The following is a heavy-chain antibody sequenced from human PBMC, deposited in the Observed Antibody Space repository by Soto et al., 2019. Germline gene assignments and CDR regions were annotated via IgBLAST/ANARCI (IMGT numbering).Heavy chain of an antibody. CDR2: INAGNGNT. CDR1: GYTFTSYA. V-gene: IGHV1-3*01. J-gene: IGHJ4*02. D-gene: IGHD1-20*01. CDR3: ARGITLPTPLDY. Sequence: APVKVSCQAAGYTFTSYAIHWVRQAPGQRLEWMGWINAGNGNTKYSQKFQGRVTITRDTSASTAYMELSSLRSEDTAVYYCARGITLPTPLDYWGQGTLVTVSS.